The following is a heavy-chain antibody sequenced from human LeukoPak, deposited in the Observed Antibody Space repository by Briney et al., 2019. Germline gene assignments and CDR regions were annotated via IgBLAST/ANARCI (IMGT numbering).Heavy chain of an antibody. J-gene: IGHJ1*01. V-gene: IGHV1-18*01. D-gene: IGHD6-13*01. Sequence: ASVKVSCKASGYTFTSYGISWVRQAPGQGLEWMGWISTYNGNTNYAQKLQGRVTMTTDTSTSTAYMELTSLRSDDTAVYYCARVRAAAGTRHFQHWGQGTLVTVSS. CDR2: ISTYNGNT. CDR3: ARVRAAAGTRHFQH. CDR1: GYTFTSYG.